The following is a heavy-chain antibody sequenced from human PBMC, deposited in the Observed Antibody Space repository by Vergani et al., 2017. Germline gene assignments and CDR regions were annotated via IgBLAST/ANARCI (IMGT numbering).Heavy chain of an antibody. CDR3: VQGFPLMDYLYHYMDV. D-gene: IGHD2-8*01. J-gene: IGHJ6*03. Sequence: EVQLLESGGGLVQPGGSLRLSCAAPGFTFSSYPMSWVRQAPGKGLEWVSAISDSGGSTYYADFVKGRFTISRDNSKNTLYLQMNSLRAEDTAVYYCVQGFPLMDYLYHYMDVWGKGATVTVSS. CDR2: ISDSGGST. CDR1: GFTFSSYP. V-gene: IGHV3-23*01.